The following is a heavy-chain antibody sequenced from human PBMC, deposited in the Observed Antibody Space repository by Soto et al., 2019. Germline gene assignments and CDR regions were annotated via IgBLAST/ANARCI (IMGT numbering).Heavy chain of an antibody. J-gene: IGHJ5*02. CDR1: GGSISSSSYY. CDR2: IYYSGST. D-gene: IGHD6-6*01. CDR3: ERNRARNWFDP. V-gene: IGHV4-39*01. Sequence: SETLSLTCIVSGGSISSSSYYWGWIRQPPGKGLEWIGSIYYSGSTYYNPSLKSRVTISVDTSKNQFSLKLSSVTAADTAVFYCERNRARNWFDPWGQGNLVTVSS.